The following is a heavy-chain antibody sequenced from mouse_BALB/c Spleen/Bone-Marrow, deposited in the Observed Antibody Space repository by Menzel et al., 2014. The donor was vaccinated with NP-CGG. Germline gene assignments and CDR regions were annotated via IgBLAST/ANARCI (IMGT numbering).Heavy chain of an antibody. J-gene: IGHJ3*01. CDR2: IYPGSGNT. V-gene: IGHV1S22*01. CDR3: TRWNGHCEGFVY. D-gene: IGHD2-1*01. CDR1: GYTFTTYW. Sequence: LQQSGSELVRPGASVKLSCKASGYTFTTYWIHWVKQRHGQGLGWIGNIYPGSGNTNYGEKFKTKGTLTVDTSSSAAYMHLSSLTSEDSAVYYCTRWNGHCEGFVYWGQGTLVTVSA.